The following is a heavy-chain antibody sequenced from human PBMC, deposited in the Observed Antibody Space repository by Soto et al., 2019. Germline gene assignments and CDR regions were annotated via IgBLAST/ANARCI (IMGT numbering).Heavy chain of an antibody. D-gene: IGHD3-22*01. V-gene: IGHV3-9*01. Sequence: GGSLRLSCAASGFNFDYSAMNWVRQVPGKGLEWVSGITWNSGHILYADSVKGRFTISRDNAKKSLYLELNSLRPEDTALYYCAKGRSSMIVVVMDYWGQGTPVTVSS. CDR2: ITWNSGHI. CDR1: GFNFDYSA. CDR3: AKGRSSMIVVVMDY. J-gene: IGHJ4*02.